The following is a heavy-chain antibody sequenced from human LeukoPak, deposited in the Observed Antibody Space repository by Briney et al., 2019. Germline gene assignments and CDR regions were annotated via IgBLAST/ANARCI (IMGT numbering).Heavy chain of an antibody. CDR2: SYYSGST. CDR3: ERGTGAITQAAFDY. V-gene: IGHV4-39*07. Sequence: ETLCLTCAVSGFSISSSSYYWGWMRQPPGKGLEWVVSSYYSGSTYDNPALERRVTISVDTSKNQYSLKLSSVTAADTVAYYFERGTGAITQAAFDYWGQGTLVTVSS. CDR1: GFSISSSSYY. D-gene: IGHD1-26*01. J-gene: IGHJ4*02.